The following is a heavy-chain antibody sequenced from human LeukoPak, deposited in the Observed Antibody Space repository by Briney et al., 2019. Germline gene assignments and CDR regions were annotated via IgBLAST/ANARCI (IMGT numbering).Heavy chain of an antibody. CDR2: ISGSGGST. CDR3: VMRGYDNYYYAMDV. J-gene: IGHJ6*02. D-gene: IGHD5-12*01. V-gene: IGHV3-23*01. Sequence: GGSLRLSCAAPGFTFSSYARSWVRQAPGKGRERGSAISGSGGSTCYADSVKGRFTISRDNSKNTLYLQMNSLRAEDTAVYYCVMRGYDNYYYAMDVWGQGTTVTVSS. CDR1: GFTFSSYA.